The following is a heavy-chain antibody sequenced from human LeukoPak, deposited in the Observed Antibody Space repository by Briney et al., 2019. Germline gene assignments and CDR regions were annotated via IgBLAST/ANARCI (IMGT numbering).Heavy chain of an antibody. Sequence: GGSLRLSCAASGFTFSIYNMNWVRQTPGKGLEWVSGISWNSGSIGYADSVKGRFTISRDNAKNSLYLQMNSLRAEDMALYYCAKDMGYSSSSRAFDIWGQGTMVTVSS. CDR1: GFTFSIYN. CDR3: AKDMGYSSSSRAFDI. CDR2: ISWNSGSI. V-gene: IGHV3-9*03. J-gene: IGHJ3*02. D-gene: IGHD6-6*01.